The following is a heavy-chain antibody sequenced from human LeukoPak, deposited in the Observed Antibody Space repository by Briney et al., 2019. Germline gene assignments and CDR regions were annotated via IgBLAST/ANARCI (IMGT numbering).Heavy chain of an antibody. Sequence: GGSLRLSRAASGFTFSSYGMHWVRQAPGKGLEWVAIISYDGSNKYYADSVKGRFTISRDNSKNTLYLQMNSLRAEDTAVYYCAIGARGSGWYSYFDYWGQGTLVTVSS. CDR3: AIGARGSGWYSYFDY. D-gene: IGHD6-19*01. V-gene: IGHV3-30*19. J-gene: IGHJ4*02. CDR2: ISYDGSNK. CDR1: GFTFSSYG.